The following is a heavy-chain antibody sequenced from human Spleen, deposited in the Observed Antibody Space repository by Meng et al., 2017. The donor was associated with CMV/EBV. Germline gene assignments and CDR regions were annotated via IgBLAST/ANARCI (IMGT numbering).Heavy chain of an antibody. D-gene: IGHD2-2*01. CDR2: ISGSGGST. CDR3: AKLILYCSSTSCYHYYGMDV. CDR1: GFTFSSYA. J-gene: IGHJ6*02. Sequence: GESLKISCAASGFTFSSYAMSWVRQAPGKGLEWVSAISGSGGSTYYADSVKGRFTISRDNSKNTLYLQMNSLRAEDTAVYYCAKLILYCSSTSCYHYYGMDVWGQGTTVTVSS. V-gene: IGHV3-23*01.